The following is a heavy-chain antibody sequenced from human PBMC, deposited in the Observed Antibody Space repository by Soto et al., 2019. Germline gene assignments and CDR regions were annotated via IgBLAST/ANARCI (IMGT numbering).Heavy chain of an antibody. CDR2: IVVGSGNT. CDR1: GFTFTSSA. D-gene: IGHD3-16*01. V-gene: IGHV1-58*01. J-gene: IGHJ4*02. Sequence: SVKVSCKASGFTFTSSAVQWVRQARGQRLEWIGWIVVGSGNTNYAQKFQERVTITRDISTSTAHMEVSSLRPEDTAVYYCARGGTPIDYWGQGTLVTVSS. CDR3: ARGGTPIDY.